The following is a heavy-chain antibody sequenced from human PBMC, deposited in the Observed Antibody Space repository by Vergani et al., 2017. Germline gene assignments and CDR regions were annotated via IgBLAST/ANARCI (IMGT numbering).Heavy chain of an antibody. Sequence: EVQLVESGGGLVKPGGSLRLSCAASGFTFSSYSMNWVRQAPGKGLEWVSSISSSSSYIYYADSVKGRFTISRDNAKNSLYLQMNSLRAEDTAVYYCARARYYYVSSGAFDIWGQGTMVTVSS. D-gene: IGHD3-22*01. CDR3: ARARYYYVSSGAFDI. J-gene: IGHJ3*02. CDR2: ISSSSSYI. CDR1: GFTFSSYS. V-gene: IGHV3-21*01.